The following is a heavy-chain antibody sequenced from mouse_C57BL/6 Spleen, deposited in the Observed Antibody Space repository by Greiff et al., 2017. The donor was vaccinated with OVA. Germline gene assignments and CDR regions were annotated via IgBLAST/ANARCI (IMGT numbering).Heavy chain of an antibody. CDR2: INPNYGTT. J-gene: IGHJ3*01. V-gene: IGHV1-39*01. CDR1: GYSFTDYN. Sequence: EVQLQESGPELVKPGASVKLSCKASGYSFTDYNMNWVKQSNGKSLEWIGVINPNYGTTSYNQKFKGKATLTVDQSSSTAYMQLNSLTSEDSAVYYCARAKDYDDSAWFAYWGQGTLVTVSA. D-gene: IGHD2-4*01. CDR3: ARAKDYDDSAWFAY.